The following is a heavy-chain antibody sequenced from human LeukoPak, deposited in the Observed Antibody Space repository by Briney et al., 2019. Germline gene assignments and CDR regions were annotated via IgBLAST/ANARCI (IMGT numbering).Heavy chain of an antibody. D-gene: IGHD3-22*01. J-gene: IGHJ4*02. CDR1: GYSISSGYY. CDR3: ARGVYYYDSSGYYYVGTKCPWFDY. V-gene: IGHV4-38-2*02. CDR2: IYHSGST. Sequence: SETLSLTCTVSGYSISSGYYWGWIRQPPGKGLEWIGSIYHSGSTYYNPSLKSRVTISVDTSKNQFSLKLSSVTAADTAVYYCARGVYYYDSSGYYYVGTKCPWFDYWGQGTLVTVSS.